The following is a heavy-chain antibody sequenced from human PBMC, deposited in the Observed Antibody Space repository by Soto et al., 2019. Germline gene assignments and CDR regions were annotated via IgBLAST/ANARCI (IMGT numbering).Heavy chain of an antibody. J-gene: IGHJ6*02. Sequence: PGGSLRLSCAASGFTFSSYGMHLVRQAPGKGLEWVAVISYDGSNKYYADSVKGRFTISRDNSKNTLYLQMDSLRAEDTAVYYCAKSLLSLLRFLEWLDLPMDVWGQGTTVTVSS. D-gene: IGHD3-3*01. CDR1: GFTFSSYG. CDR3: AKSLLSLLRFLEWLDLPMDV. CDR2: ISYDGSNK. V-gene: IGHV3-30*18.